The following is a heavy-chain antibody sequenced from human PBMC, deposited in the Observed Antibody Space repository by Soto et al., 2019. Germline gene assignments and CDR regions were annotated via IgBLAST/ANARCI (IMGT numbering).Heavy chain of an antibody. V-gene: IGHV1-2*04. CDR1: GYTFTGYY. CDR2: INPNSGGT. D-gene: IGHD5-18*01. Sequence: ASVKVSCKASGYTFTGYYMHWVRQAPGQGLEWMGWINPNSGGTNYAQKFQGWVTMTRDTSISTAYMELSRLGSDDTAVYYCARGDSSMFEGGEWFDPWGQGTLVTVSS. J-gene: IGHJ5*02. CDR3: ARGDSSMFEGGEWFDP.